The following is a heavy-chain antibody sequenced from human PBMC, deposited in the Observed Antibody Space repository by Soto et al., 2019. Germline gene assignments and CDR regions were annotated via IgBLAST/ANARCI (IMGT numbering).Heavy chain of an antibody. CDR3: ARGPFELEPRANDAFDI. D-gene: IGHD1-1*01. CDR2: IIPIFGTA. CDR1: GGTFSSYA. V-gene: IGHV1-69*05. Sequence: SVKVSCKASGGTFSSYAISWVRQAPGQGLEWMGGIIPIFGTANYAQKLQGRVTITTDASTSTAYMELRSLRSDDTAVYYCARGPFELEPRANDAFDIWGQGTMVTVSS. J-gene: IGHJ3*02.